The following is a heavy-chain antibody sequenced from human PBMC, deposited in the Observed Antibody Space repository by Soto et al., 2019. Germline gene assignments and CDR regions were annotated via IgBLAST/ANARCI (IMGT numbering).Heavy chain of an antibody. CDR3: ARDRKYYDFWSGLVKGGNYFDY. Sequence: SVKVSCKASGGTFSSYAISWVRQAPGQGLEWMGGIIPIFGTANYAQKFQGRVTITADESTSTAYMELSSLRSEDTAVYYCARDRKYYDFWSGLVKGGNYFDYWG. V-gene: IGHV1-69*13. D-gene: IGHD3-3*01. CDR2: IIPIFGTA. CDR1: GGTFSSYA. J-gene: IGHJ4*01.